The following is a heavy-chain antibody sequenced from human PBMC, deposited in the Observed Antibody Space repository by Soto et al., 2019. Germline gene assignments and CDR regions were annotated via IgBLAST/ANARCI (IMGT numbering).Heavy chain of an antibody. V-gene: IGHV4-38-2*02. CDR2: IYHSGST. CDR1: VYSISIGYY. Sequence: SETLSLTCAVSVYSISIGYYWGWIRQPPVKGLAWIGSIYHSGSTYYNPSLKSRVTISVDTSKNQFSLKLSSVNAADTAVYYCARDHYCSSTSCYFGGNWFDPWGQGTLVTVSS. CDR3: ARDHYCSSTSCYFGGNWFDP. J-gene: IGHJ5*02. D-gene: IGHD2-2*01.